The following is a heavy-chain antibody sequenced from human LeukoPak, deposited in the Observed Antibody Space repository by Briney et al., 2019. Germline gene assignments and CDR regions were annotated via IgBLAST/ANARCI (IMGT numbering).Heavy chain of an antibody. D-gene: IGHD1-26*01. V-gene: IGHV6-1*01. CDR3: ARGPGRNNWFDP. J-gene: IGHJ5*02. CDR2: TYYRSKWYN. Sequence: SQTLSLTCAISGDSVSTNSAAWNWIRQSPSRGLEWLGRTYYRSKWYNDYALSVKSRITINPDTSKNKFSLQLNSVTPEDTAVYYCARGPGRNNWFDPWGQGTLVTVSS. CDR1: GDSVSTNSAA.